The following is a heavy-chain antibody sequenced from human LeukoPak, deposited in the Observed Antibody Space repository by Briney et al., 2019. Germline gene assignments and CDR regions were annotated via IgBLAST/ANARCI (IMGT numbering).Heavy chain of an antibody. J-gene: IGHJ3*02. Sequence: SETLSLTCTVSGGSISSGGYYWSWIRQHPGKGLEWVGYIYYSGSTYYNPSLKSRVTISVDKSKNQFSLKLSSVTAADTAVYYCARDVVGATGGAFDIWGQGTMVTVSS. D-gene: IGHD1-26*01. CDR3: ARDVVGATGGAFDI. CDR2: IYYSGST. V-gene: IGHV4-31*03. CDR1: GGSISSGGYY.